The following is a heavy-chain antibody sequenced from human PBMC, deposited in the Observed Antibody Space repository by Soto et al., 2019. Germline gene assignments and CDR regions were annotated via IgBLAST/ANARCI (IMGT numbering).Heavy chain of an antibody. CDR1: GGSISSGGYY. J-gene: IGHJ3*02. CDR3: ARVWSSGLDAFDI. D-gene: IGHD3-22*01. V-gene: IGHV4-31*03. CDR2: IYYSGST. Sequence: PSETLSLTCTVSGGSISSGGYYWSWIRQHPGKGLEWIGYIYYSGSTYYNPSLKSRVTISVDTSKNQFSLKLSSVTAADTAVYYCARVWSSGLDAFDIWGQGTMVTVSS.